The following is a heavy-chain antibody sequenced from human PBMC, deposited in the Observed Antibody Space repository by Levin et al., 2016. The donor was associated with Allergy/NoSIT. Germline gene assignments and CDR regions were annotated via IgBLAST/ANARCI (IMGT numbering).Heavy chain of an antibody. CDR2: ISSSSSYT. D-gene: IGHD3-10*01. CDR3: AKTNGYYGPI. J-gene: IGHJ4*02. Sequence: WIRQPPGKGLEWVSYISSSSSYTNYADSVKGRFTISRDNSKNTLYLQMNGLRADDTAVYYCAKTNGYYGPIWGQGTLVTVSS. V-gene: IGHV3-11*03.